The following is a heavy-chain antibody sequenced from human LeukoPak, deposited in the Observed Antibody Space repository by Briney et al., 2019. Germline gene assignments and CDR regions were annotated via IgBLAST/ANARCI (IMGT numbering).Heavy chain of an antibody. CDR1: KFTFNSYS. CDR2: ISYDGSNK. V-gene: IGHV3-30*03. CDR3: ARDMVPPRLYCSSTSCPGPYYYYGMDV. J-gene: IGHJ6*02. D-gene: IGHD2-2*01. Sequence: SGGSLRLSCAASKFTFNSYSMNWVRQAPGKGLEWVAVISYDGSNKYYADSVKGRFTISRDNSKNTLYLQMNSLRAEDTAVYYCARDMVPPRLYCSSTSCPGPYYYYGMDVWGQGTTVTVSS.